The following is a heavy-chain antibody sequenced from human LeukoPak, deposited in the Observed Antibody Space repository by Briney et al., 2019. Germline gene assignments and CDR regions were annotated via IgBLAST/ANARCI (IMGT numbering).Heavy chain of an antibody. J-gene: IGHJ6*02. CDR1: GYTFTGYY. V-gene: IGHV1-2*02. D-gene: IGHD5-12*01. Sequence: GASVKVSCKASGYTFTGYYMHWVRQAPGQGLEWMGWINPNSGGTNYAQKFQGRVTMTRDTSISTAYMELSRLRSDDAAVYYCARVVVATISGEMDVWGQGTTVTVSS. CDR3: ARVVVATISGEMDV. CDR2: INPNSGGT.